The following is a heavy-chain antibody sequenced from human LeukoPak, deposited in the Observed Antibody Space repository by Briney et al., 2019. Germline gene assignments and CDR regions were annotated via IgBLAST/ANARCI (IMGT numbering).Heavy chain of an antibody. D-gene: IGHD5/OR15-5a*01. Sequence: GESLKISCKASGYSFTNYWISWVRQMPGKGLEWMGNIDPSDSYTNYSPSFQGHVTISTDKSISTAYLQWSSLKASDTAMCYCARHQSGVYDLYYFDYWGQGTLVTVSS. CDR1: GYSFTNYW. CDR3: ARHQSGVYDLYYFDY. J-gene: IGHJ4*02. V-gene: IGHV5-10-1*01. CDR2: IDPSDSYT.